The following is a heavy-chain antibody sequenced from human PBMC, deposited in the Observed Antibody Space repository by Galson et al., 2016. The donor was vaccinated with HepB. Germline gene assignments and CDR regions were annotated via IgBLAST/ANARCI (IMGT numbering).Heavy chain of an antibody. CDR2: TYYRSKWYN. CDR1: GDSVSSNSAA. Sequence: CAISGDSVSSNSAAWNWIRQSPSRGLEWLGRTYYRSKWYNDYAVLVKSRITINPDASKNQFSLQLNSVTPEDTAVYYCARDSSPGLWLGEVDPWGQGTLVTVSS. J-gene: IGHJ5*02. V-gene: IGHV6-1*01. D-gene: IGHD3-10*01. CDR3: ARDSSPGLWLGEVDP.